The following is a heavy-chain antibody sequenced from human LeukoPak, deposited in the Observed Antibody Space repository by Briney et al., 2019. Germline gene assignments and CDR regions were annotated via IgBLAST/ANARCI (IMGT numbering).Heavy chain of an antibody. V-gene: IGHV3-74*01. D-gene: IGHD6-13*01. CDR2: INSDGSST. Sequence: QTGGSLRLSCAASGFTFSSYWMHWVRQVPGKGLVWVSYINSDGSSTTYADSVKGRFTISRDNAKNTLYLQMTSLRAEDTAVYYCVRAAAAGTNWFDPWGQGTLVTVSS. CDR1: GFTFSSYW. J-gene: IGHJ5*02. CDR3: VRAAAAGTNWFDP.